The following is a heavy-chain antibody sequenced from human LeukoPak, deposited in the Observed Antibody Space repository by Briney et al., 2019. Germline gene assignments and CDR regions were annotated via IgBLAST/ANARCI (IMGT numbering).Heavy chain of an antibody. D-gene: IGHD6-19*01. CDR1: GGSISTYY. CDR2: ISASGGT. Sequence: PSETLSLTCTVSGGSISTYYWSWIRQSPGKGLEWIADISASGGTNYNPSLESRVTVSIDSSKNQFSLKLSSVTAADPAVFYCARSPHNSAWYEKWFDPWGQGTLVTVSS. CDR3: ARSPHNSAWYEKWFDP. V-gene: IGHV4-4*08. J-gene: IGHJ5*02.